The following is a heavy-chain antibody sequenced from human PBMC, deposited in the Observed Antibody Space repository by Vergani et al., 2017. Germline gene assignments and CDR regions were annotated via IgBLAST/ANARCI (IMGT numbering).Heavy chain of an antibody. CDR3: AKDLNRIQLWGYYMDV. V-gene: IGHV3-23*04. CDR2: ISGSGGST. D-gene: IGHD5-18*01. Sequence: VQLVESGGGVVQPGRSLRLSCAASGFTFSSYAMSWVRQAPGKGLEWVSAISGSGGSTYYADSVKGRFTISRDNSKNTLYLQMNSLRAEDTAVYYCAKDLNRIQLWGYYMDVWGKGTTVTVSS. CDR1: GFTFSSYA. J-gene: IGHJ6*03.